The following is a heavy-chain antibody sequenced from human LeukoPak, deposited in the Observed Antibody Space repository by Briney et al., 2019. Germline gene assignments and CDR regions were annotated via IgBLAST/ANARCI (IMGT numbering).Heavy chain of an antibody. CDR2: ISSSGNTI. V-gene: IGHV3-48*03. Sequence: PGGSLRLSCAASGFTFSSYEMNWVRQAPGKGLEWVSYISSSGNTIYYAASEKGRFTISRDNSKNSLYLQMNSLKAEDTAVYYCARDRVAAADDAFDIWGQGTMVTVSS. CDR1: GFTFSSYE. D-gene: IGHD6-13*01. J-gene: IGHJ3*02. CDR3: ARDRVAAADDAFDI.